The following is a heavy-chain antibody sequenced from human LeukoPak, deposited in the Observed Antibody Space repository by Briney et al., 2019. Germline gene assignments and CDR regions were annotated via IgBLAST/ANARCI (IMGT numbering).Heavy chain of an antibody. CDR2: ISGSGGST. CDR1: GYTFSSYA. J-gene: IGHJ4*02. D-gene: IGHD5-18*01. V-gene: IGHV3-23*01. Sequence: GGSLRLSCAASGYTFSSYAMSWVRQAPGKGLEWVSAISGSGGSTYYADSVKGRFTISRDKSKNTLYLQMNSLRAEDTAVYYCAKIGGIQLWLRHFDYWGQGTLVTVSS. CDR3: AKIGGIQLWLRHFDY.